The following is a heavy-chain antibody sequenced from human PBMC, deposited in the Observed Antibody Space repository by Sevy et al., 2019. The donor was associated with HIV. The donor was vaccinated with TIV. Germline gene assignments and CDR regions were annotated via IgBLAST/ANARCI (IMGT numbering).Heavy chain of an antibody. J-gene: IGHJ6*02. Sequence: GGSLRLSCSGSGFSFSNSAMNWVRQTPGKGLKYVSAISSDGVSTYYTDSVRGSFTISRDNSKNTLYLQMSSLGVEDTAVYYCVKDPDYNFWRGDYGMDVWGQGTTVTVSS. V-gene: IGHV3-64D*06. CDR2: ISSDGVST. CDR3: VKDPDYNFWRGDYGMDV. CDR1: GFSFSNSA. D-gene: IGHD3-3*01.